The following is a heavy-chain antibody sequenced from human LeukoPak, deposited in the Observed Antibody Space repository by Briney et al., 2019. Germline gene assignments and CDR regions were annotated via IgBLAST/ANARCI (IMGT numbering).Heavy chain of an antibody. CDR2: IYHSGTS. V-gene: IGHV4-59*01. CDR1: SASISTYY. J-gene: IGHJ5*02. Sequence: PSETLSLTCTVSSASISTYYWSWIRQPPGKGLEWIGYIYHSGTSNYNPSLKSRVTMSVDTSKSQFSLSLSSVTSADTAVYYCARGDVGYYGPWGQGTLVTVSS. CDR3: ARGDVGYYGP. D-gene: IGHD3-10*01.